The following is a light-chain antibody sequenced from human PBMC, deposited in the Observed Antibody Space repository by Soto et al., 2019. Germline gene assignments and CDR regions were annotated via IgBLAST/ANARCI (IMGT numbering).Light chain of an antibody. CDR3: AAWDDSLVV. J-gene: IGLJ2*01. CDR2: RNN. CDR1: SSNIGSNY. Sequence: QSVLTQPPSASGTPGQRVTISCSGSSSNIGSNYVYWYQQLPGTAPKLLIYRNNQRRSGVPDRFSGSKSGTSASLAISGLRSEDEADYYCAAWDDSLVVFGGGTKLTVL. V-gene: IGLV1-47*01.